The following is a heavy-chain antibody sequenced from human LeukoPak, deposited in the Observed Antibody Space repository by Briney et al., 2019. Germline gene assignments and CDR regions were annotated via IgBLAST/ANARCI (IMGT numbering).Heavy chain of an antibody. CDR1: GYTFSGYY. D-gene: IGHD2-15*01. V-gene: IGHV1-2*06. CDR2: ISPNSGAT. Sequence: ASVKVSCKASGYTFSGYYIHWVRQAPGQGLEWMGRISPNSGATNYAQKFQGRVTMTRDTSISTAYMELSSLRSEDTAVYYCASQSEIFYSGGSCYSKANCYSGGENWFDPWGQGTLVTVSS. J-gene: IGHJ5*02. CDR3: ASQSEIFYSGGSCYSKANCYSGGENWFDP.